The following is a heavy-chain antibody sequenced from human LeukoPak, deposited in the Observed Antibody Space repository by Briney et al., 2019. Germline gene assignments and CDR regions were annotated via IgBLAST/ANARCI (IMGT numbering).Heavy chain of an antibody. CDR2: MNPNSGNT. CDR1: GYTFTSYD. V-gene: IGHV1-8*03. CDR3: AIDTSGHYYGGGWFDP. J-gene: IGHJ5*02. D-gene: IGHD3-22*01. Sequence: ASVKVSCKASGYTFTSYDINWVRQATGQGLEWMGWMNPNSGNTGYAQKFQGRVTITRNTSISTAYMELSSLRSEDTAVYYCAIDTSGHYYGGGWFDPWGQGTLVTVSS.